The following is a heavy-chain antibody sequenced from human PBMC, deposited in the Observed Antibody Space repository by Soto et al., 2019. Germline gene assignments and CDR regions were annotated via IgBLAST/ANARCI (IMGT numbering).Heavy chain of an antibody. D-gene: IGHD3-16*02. J-gene: IGHJ5*02. CDR2: IYPGDSDT. CDR3: VRHEVIGWFDP. CDR1: GDSFTSYW. V-gene: IGHV5-51*01. Sequence: GESLKISCQCSGDSFTSYWIGWVRQMPGKGLEWMGIIYPGDSDTRYSPSFQGQVTISADKSISTAYLQWSSLKASDTAMYYCVRHEVIGWFDPWGQGTLVNVSS.